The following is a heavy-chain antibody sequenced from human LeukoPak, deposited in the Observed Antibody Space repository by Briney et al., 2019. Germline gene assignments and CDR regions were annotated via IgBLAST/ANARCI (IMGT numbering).Heavy chain of an antibody. CDR1: GFIFSPYA. J-gene: IGHJ4*02. V-gene: IGHV3-48*02. Sequence: GGSLRLSCAASGFIFSPYAMNWVRQAPGRGLEWVSYISSTYDIYYSDSVRGRFTISRDNAKNSVYLQINSLRDEDTAAYYCARDHNWGFDFWGQGTLVAVSS. CDR3: ARDHNWGFDF. D-gene: IGHD7-27*01. CDR2: ISSTYDI.